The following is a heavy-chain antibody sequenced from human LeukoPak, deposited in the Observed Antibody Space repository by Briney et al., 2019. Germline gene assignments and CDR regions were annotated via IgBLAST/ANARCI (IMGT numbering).Heavy chain of an antibody. CDR1: GVTFSSYA. CDR3: AKDGGYRPLGDFDY. Sequence: GGSLRLSCAASGVTFSSYAMSWVRQAPGKGLEWVSGISASGGSTYYADSVKGRFTISRDNSKNTLYLQMNSLRAEDTAVYYCAKDGGYRPLGDFDYWGQGTLVTVSS. J-gene: IGHJ4*02. V-gene: IGHV3-23*01. CDR2: ISASGGST. D-gene: IGHD5-24*01.